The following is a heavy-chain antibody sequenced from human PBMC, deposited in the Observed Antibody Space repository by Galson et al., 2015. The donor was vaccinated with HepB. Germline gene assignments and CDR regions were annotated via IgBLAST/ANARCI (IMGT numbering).Heavy chain of an antibody. J-gene: IGHJ6*02. CDR2: INPKTGGT. D-gene: IGHD3-9*01. CDR1: GYTFSGYF. CDR3: ARAAVVPYFDSDKYGMDV. V-gene: IGHV1-2*04. Sequence: SVKVSCKASGYTFSGYFVHWVRQAPGQGLEWMGWINPKTGGTNYAQKFQGWVTVTRDTSISTVYMELRRLKSDDTAVYYCARAAVVPYFDSDKYGMDVWGQGTTVTVSS.